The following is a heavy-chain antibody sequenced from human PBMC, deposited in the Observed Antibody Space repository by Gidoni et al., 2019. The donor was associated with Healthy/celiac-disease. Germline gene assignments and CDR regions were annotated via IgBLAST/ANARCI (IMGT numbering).Heavy chain of an antibody. CDR1: GGSISSSSYY. CDR2: IYYSGST. Sequence: QLQLQESGPGLVKPSETLSLTCTVSGGSISSSSYYWGWIRQPPGKGLEWIGSIYYSGSTYYNPSLKSRVTISVDTSKNQFSLKLSSVTAADTAVYYCARQDTTYYDILTGYYNNYYYYGMDVWGQGTTVTVSS. CDR3: ARQDTTYYDILTGYYNNYYYYGMDV. V-gene: IGHV4-39*01. D-gene: IGHD3-9*01. J-gene: IGHJ6*02.